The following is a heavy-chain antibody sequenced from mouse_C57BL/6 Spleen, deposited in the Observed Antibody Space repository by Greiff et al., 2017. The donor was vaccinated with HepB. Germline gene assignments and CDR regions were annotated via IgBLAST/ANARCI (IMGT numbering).Heavy chain of an antibody. CDR1: GYSITSGYY. D-gene: IGHD2-4*01. V-gene: IGHV3-6*01. CDR2: ISYDGSN. J-gene: IGHJ3*01. Sequence: ESGPGLVKPSQSLSLTCSVTGYSITSGYYWNWIRQFPGNKLEWMGYISYDGSNNYNPSLKNRISITRDTSKNQFFLKLNSVTTEDTATYYCAREGDYDEWFAYWGQGTLVTVSA. CDR3: AREGDYDEWFAY.